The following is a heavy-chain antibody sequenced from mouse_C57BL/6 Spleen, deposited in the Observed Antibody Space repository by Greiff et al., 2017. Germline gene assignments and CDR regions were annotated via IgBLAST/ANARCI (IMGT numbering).Heavy chain of an antibody. J-gene: IGHJ2*01. CDR1: GFNIKNTY. D-gene: IGHD2-3*01. V-gene: IGHV14-3*01. CDR2: IDPANGYT. CDR3: VSYDGYPYYFDY. Sequence: EVQLQESVAELVRPGASVKLSCTASGFNIKNTYMHWVKQRPEQGLEWIGRIDPANGYTKYAPKFQGKATITADTSSNTAYLQLSSLTSEDTAIYYCVSYDGYPYYFDYWGQGTTLTVSS.